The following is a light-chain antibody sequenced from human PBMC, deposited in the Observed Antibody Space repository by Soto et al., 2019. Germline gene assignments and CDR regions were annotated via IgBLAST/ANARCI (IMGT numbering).Light chain of an antibody. V-gene: IGLV1-44*01. CDR3: AAWDDSLNALV. Sequence: QSVLTQPPSASGTPGQRVTISCSGSSSNIGRTTVNWYQQLPGTAPKLLIYTNNQRPSGVPDLFSGSKSVTSASLAISGLQSEDEADYYCAAWDDSLNALVFGGGTQLTVL. CDR2: TNN. J-gene: IGLJ2*01. CDR1: SSNIGRTT.